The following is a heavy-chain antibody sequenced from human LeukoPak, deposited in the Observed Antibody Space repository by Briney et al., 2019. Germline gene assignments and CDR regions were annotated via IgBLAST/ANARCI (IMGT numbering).Heavy chain of an antibody. V-gene: IGHV3-53*04. D-gene: IGHD5-12*01. CDR3: AKDVEDSGYV. J-gene: IGHJ4*02. CDR1: GFTVSSNY. Sequence: PGGSLRLSCAASGFTVSSNYMSWVRQAPGKGLEWVSVIYPGGSTYYADAVRGRFTISRHNSENTLDLQMNSLRVEDTAVYYCAKDVEDSGYVWGQGTLVTVSS. CDR2: IYPGGST.